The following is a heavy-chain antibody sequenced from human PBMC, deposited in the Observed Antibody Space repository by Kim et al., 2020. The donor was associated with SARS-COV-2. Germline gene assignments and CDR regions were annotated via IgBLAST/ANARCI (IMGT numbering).Heavy chain of an antibody. J-gene: IGHJ4*02. D-gene: IGHD5-12*01. CDR3: GILYRGLQPPSDH. Sequence: GESLKISCKASGFTFSRHSITWVRQMSGKGLEWMGTIDPSDSYTNYSPSFRGHVTLSTDQSINTAYLQWDSLKASDTAMYYCGILYRGLQPPSDHWGQGTLVTVSS. V-gene: IGHV5-10-1*01. CDR2: IDPSDSYT. CDR1: GFTFSRHS.